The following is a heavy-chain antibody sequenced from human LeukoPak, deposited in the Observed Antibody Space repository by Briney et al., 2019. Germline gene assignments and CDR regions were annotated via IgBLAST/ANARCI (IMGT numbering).Heavy chain of an antibody. Sequence: RTAVKVSCKASGFTFANSAVQWVRQARGQRLEWIGWIVVGSGNTNYAQKFQERVTITRDMSTSTAYMELSSLRSEDTAVYYCAATAGPPNVAVVVAGQVEYFDYWGQGTLVTVSS. V-gene: IGHV1-58*01. CDR1: GFTFANSA. J-gene: IGHJ4*02. CDR3: AATAGPPNVAVVVAGQVEYFDY. CDR2: IVVGSGNT. D-gene: IGHD2-15*01.